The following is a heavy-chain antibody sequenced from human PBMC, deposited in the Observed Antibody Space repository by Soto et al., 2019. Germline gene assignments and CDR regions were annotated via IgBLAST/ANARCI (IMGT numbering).Heavy chain of an antibody. CDR3: ARDRGDGYNYESCAFDI. D-gene: IGHD5-12*01. CDR2: IIPIFGTA. CDR1: GGTFSSYA. V-gene: IGHV1-69*12. Sequence: QVQQVQSGAEVKKPGSSVKVSCKASGGTFSSYAISWVRQAPGQGLEWMGGIIPIFGTANYAQKFQGRVTITADESTSTAYMELSSLRSEDTAVYYCARDRGDGYNYESCAFDIWGQGTMVTVSS. J-gene: IGHJ3*02.